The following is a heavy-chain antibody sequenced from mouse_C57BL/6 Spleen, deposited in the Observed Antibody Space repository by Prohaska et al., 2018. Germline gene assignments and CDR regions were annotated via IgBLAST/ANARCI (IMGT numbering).Heavy chain of an antibody. J-gene: IGHJ3*01. D-gene: IGHD2-4*01. CDR2: INPNNGGT. V-gene: IGHV1-22*01. CDR3: ARKNYDYDGAWFAY. Sequence: HGKSLEWIGYINPNNGGTSYNQKFKGKATLTVNKSSSTAYMELRSLTSEDSAVYYCARKNYDYDGAWFAYWGQGTLVTVSA.